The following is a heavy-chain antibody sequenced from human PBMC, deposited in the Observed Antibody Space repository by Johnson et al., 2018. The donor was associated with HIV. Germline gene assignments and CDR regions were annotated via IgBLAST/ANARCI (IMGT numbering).Heavy chain of an antibody. V-gene: IGHV3-20*04. CDR3: ARYTAYYYGSGSHGAFDI. J-gene: IGHJ3*02. D-gene: IGHD3-10*01. CDR2: INWNGGNT. Sequence: VQLVESGGGVARPGGSLRLSCAASGFIFNNYGMSWVRQAPGKGLEWVSGINWNGGNTGYADSVKGRFTISRDNAKNSLFLQMNSLRVEDTALYYCARYTAYYYGSGSHGAFDIWGQGTMVTVSS. CDR1: GFIFNNYG.